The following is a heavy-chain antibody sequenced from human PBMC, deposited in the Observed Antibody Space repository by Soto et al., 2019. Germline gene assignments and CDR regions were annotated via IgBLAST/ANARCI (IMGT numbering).Heavy chain of an antibody. CDR2: INHSGST. V-gene: IGHV4-34*01. J-gene: IGHJ6*02. CDR3: ARRSSWGLRGMDV. CDR1: GGSFSGYY. D-gene: IGHD6-13*01. Sequence: SETLSLTCAVYGGSFSGYYWSWIRQPPGKGLEWIGEINHSGSTNYNPSLKSRVTISVDTSKNQFSLKLSSVTAADTAVYYCARRSSWGLRGMDVCGQGTTVTVSS.